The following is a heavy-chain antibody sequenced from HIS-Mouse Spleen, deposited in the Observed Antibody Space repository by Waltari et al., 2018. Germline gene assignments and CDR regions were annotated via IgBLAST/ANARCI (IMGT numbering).Heavy chain of an antibody. V-gene: IGHV4-39*07. CDR2: IYYSGST. CDR1: GGSISSSRYH. J-gene: IGHJ2*01. D-gene: IGHD6-13*01. CDR3: AREIPYSSSWYDWYFDL. Sequence: QLQLQESGPGLVKPSETLSLTCTVSGGSISSSRYHWGWIRHPPGKGLEWIGSIYYSGSTYYNPSLKSRVTISVDTSKNQFSLKLSSVTAADTAVYYCAREIPYSSSWYDWYFDLWGRGTLVTVSS.